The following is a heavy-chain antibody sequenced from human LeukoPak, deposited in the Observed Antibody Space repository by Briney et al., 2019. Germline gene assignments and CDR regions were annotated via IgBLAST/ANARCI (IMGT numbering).Heavy chain of an antibody. J-gene: IGHJ6*02. Sequence: GGSLRFSRAASGFTFSSYWMHWVRQAPGKGLVWVSRINSDGSSTSYADSVKGRFTISRDNAKNTLYLQMNSLRAEDTAVYYCAREGAYDFSTYYGMDVWGQGTTVTVSS. CDR1: GFTFSSYW. CDR2: INSDGSST. V-gene: IGHV3-74*01. CDR3: AREGAYDFSTYYGMDV. D-gene: IGHD3-3*01.